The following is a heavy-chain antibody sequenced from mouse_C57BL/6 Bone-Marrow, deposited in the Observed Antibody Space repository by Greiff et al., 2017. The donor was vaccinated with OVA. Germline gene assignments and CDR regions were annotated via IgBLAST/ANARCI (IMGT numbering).Heavy chain of an antibody. Sequence: QVQLQQSGAELVKPGASVKMSCKASGYTFTSYWITWVKQRPGQGLEWIGDIYPGSGSTNYNEKFKSKATLTVDTSSSTAYMQLSSLTSEDSAVYYCASGDYGVPWYFDFWGTGTTVTVSS. CDR3: ASGDYGVPWYFDF. CDR1: GYTFTSYW. J-gene: IGHJ1*03. D-gene: IGHD2-4*01. V-gene: IGHV1-55*01. CDR2: IYPGSGST.